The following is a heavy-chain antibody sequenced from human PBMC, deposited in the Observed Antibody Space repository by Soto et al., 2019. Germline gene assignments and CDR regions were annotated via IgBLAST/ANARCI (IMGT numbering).Heavy chain of an antibody. J-gene: IGHJ4*02. CDR2: INPNTGDT. CDR1: GYTFINYY. V-gene: IGHV1-46*01. D-gene: IGHD2-2*01. CDR3: TLDTSGFDRNYCDQ. Sequence: ASVKVSCKTSGYTFINYYMHWVRQAPGQGLEWVGKINPNTGDTYYPQKFQGRGSVTRDTSTSTVYMELSSLRSDDTALYYCTLDTSGFDRNYCDQLAQGTLVPVSS.